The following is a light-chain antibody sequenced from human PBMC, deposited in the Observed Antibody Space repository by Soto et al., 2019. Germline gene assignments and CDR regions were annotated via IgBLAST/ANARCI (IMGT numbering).Light chain of an antibody. CDR2: KAS. Sequence: DIQITQSPSTLPESVGDRVTITCRASQSISSWLAWYQQKPGIAPTLLIYKASSLESGVPSRFSGSGSGTEFTLTISSLQPDDFATYYCQQYNSYPTFGGGTKVEIK. CDR1: QSISSW. V-gene: IGKV1-5*03. CDR3: QQYNSYPT. J-gene: IGKJ4*01.